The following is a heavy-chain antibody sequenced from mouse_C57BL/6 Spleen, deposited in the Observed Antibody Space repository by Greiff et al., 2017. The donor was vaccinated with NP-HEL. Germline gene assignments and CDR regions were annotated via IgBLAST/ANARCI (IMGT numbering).Heavy chain of an antibody. CDR3: ARGQLRLSPFAY. J-gene: IGHJ3*01. CDR1: GYTFTDYY. D-gene: IGHD3-2*02. Sequence: EVQLQQSGPELVKPGASVKISCKASGYTFTDYYMNWVKQSHGKSLEWIGDINPNNGGTSYNQKFKGKATLTVDKSSSTAYMELRSLTSEDSAVYYCARGQLRLSPFAYWGQGTLVTVSA. CDR2: INPNNGGT. V-gene: IGHV1-26*01.